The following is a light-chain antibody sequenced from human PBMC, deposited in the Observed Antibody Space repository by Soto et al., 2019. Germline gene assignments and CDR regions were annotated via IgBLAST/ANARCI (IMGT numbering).Light chain of an antibody. J-gene: IGKJ1*01. V-gene: IGKV1-5*01. CDR3: QQYNSYSRT. Sequence: DIQMTQSPSSLSASVGDRVTITCRASQSISSYLNWYQQKPGNAPKLLIYDASRLQSGVPSRFSGSGSGTEFTLTISSLQPDDFATYYCQQYNSYSRTFGQGTKVDIK. CDR2: DAS. CDR1: QSISSY.